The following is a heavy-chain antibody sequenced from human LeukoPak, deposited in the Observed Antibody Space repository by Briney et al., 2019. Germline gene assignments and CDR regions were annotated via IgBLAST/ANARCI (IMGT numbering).Heavy chain of an antibody. Sequence: SETLSLTCTVSGGSISSGSYYWGWIRQPPGKGLEGIGSIYYTGSTYYNPSLKSRVTISVDTSKTEFSLKLSSVTAADTAVYYCARFSGYNNPWYWGQGTLVTVFS. V-gene: IGHV4-39*01. D-gene: IGHD3-22*01. J-gene: IGHJ4*02. CDR1: GGSISSGSYY. CDR2: IYYTGST. CDR3: ARFSGYNNPWY.